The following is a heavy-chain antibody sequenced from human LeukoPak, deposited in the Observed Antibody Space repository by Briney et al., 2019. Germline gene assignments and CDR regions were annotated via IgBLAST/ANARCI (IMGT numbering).Heavy chain of an antibody. V-gene: IGHV3-23*01. D-gene: IGHD2-2*01. CDR3: AKGTCSSTSCYSTLKS. CDR2: ISGSGGST. CDR1: GFTFSSYA. Sequence: GGSLRLSCAASGFTFSSYAMSWVRQAPGKGLEWVSAISGSGGSTYYADSVKGRYTISRDNSKNTLYLQMNSLRAEDTAVYYCAKGTCSSTSCYSTLKSWGQGTLVTVSS. J-gene: IGHJ5*02.